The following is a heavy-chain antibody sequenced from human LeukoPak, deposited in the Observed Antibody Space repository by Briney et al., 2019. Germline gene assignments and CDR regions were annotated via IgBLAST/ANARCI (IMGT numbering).Heavy chain of an antibody. D-gene: IGHD3-16*02. J-gene: IGHJ3*02. CDR1: GGSISSYY. V-gene: IGHV4-59*01. Sequence: SETLSLTCTVSGGSISSYYWSWIRQPPGKGLEWIGYIYYSGSTNYNPSLKSRVTISVDTSKNQFSLKLSSVTAADTAVYYCARGDPYDYVWGSYRYLVAFDIWGQGTMVTVSS. CDR2: IYYSGST. CDR3: ARGDPYDYVWGSYRYLVAFDI.